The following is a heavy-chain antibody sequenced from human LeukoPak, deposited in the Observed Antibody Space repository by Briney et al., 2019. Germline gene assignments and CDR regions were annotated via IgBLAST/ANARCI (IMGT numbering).Heavy chain of an antibody. D-gene: IGHD3-10*01. Sequence: PSETLSLTCAVYGGSFSGYRWSWIRQPPGKGLEWIGEINDSGRTTYNPSLKSRVTMSVDTSRNQFSLKVNSVTAADTAVYYCARQGNYFGDYWGQGVLVSVSS. V-gene: IGHV4-34*01. CDR1: GGSFSGYR. CDR3: ARQGNYFGDY. CDR2: INDSGRT. J-gene: IGHJ4*02.